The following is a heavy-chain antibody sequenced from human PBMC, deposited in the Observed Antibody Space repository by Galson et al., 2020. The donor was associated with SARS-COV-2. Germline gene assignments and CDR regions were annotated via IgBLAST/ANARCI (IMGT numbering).Heavy chain of an antibody. CDR3: ARAKNDFWSGYLNPGTYYFDY. CDR2: IYYSGST. V-gene: IGHV4-59*01. D-gene: IGHD3-3*01. J-gene: IGHJ4*02. Sequence: SETLSLTCTVSGDSISTYYWSWIRQPPGKGLEWIGYIYYSGSTNYNPSLKSRVTISVDTSKNQFSLKLSSVTAADTAVYYCARAKNDFWSGYLNPGTYYFDYWGQGTLVTVSS. CDR1: GDSISTYY.